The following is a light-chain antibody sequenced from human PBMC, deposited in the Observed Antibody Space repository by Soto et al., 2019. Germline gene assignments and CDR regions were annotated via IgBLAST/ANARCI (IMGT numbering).Light chain of an antibody. Sequence: EIVMTQSPATLSGSPGGRATLSCRASQSLSFNLAWYQQKPVQAPRLLIYGASSRATGIPDRFTGSGSGTDFTLTISRLEPEDFAVFYCHQYGSSPQTFGQGTKVDIK. J-gene: IGKJ1*01. CDR2: GAS. CDR1: QSLSFN. CDR3: HQYGSSPQT. V-gene: IGKV3-20*01.